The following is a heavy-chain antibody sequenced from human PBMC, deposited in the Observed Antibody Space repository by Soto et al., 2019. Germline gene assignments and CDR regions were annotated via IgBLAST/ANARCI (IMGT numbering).Heavy chain of an antibody. CDR2: IYYSGST. V-gene: IGHV4-30-4*01. Sequence: QVQLQESGPGLVKPSQTLSLTCTVSGGSIRRGNYYWSWIRQPPGKGLECLGYIYYSGSTHYNPSLKSRVTISIHTSNNHFSLELTSGTAADPAVYYCARGAIFGVGLQDWGQGTLVTVSS. CDR1: GGSIRRGNYY. CDR3: ARGAIFGVGLQD. J-gene: IGHJ4*02. D-gene: IGHD3-3*01.